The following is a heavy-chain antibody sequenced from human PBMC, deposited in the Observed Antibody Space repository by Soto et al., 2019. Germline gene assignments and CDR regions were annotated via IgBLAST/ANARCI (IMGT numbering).Heavy chain of an antibody. V-gene: IGHV3-48*04. D-gene: IGHD1-1*01. CDR2: ITGDSGTV. CDR3: ATAVDQLLHDY. J-gene: IGHJ4*02. CDR1: GFTFSNYA. Sequence: GGSLRLSCAASGFTFSNYAMDWVRQAPGKGLEWISYITGDSGTVLYADSVKGRFTISRDNAKNSLYLQMNSLRAEDTAVYYYATAVDQLLHDYWGQGTLVTVSS.